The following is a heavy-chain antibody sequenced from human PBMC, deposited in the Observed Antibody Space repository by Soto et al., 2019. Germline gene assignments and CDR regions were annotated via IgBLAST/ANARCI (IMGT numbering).Heavy chain of an antibody. D-gene: IGHD4-17*01. V-gene: IGHV1-2*04. CDR2: VDPNGGGS. CDR1: GYSFTDYK. J-gene: IGHJ4*02. CDR3: ATWVDHGDFEGIDF. Sequence: ASVKVSCKTSGYSFTDYKLHWVRQAPGQGLEWMGWVDPNGGGSNSAQKFQGSVTMTWDTSITTAYLDLTRLTTNDTATYFCATWVDHGDFEGIDFSGQATLVSVSS.